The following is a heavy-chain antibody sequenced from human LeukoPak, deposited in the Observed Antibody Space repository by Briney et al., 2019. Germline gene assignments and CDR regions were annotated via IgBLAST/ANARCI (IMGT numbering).Heavy chain of an antibody. J-gene: IGHJ4*02. CDR1: GYTFSDYY. CDR3: STEDKYCTTSTCGDS. V-gene: IGHV1-2*02. D-gene: IGHD2-8*01. Sequence: ASVKVSCKTSGYTFSDYYLHWVRQAPRQGLEWMGYIIPNSGGTTYAQNFQGRVTMTRDTSISAAYLDLSGLRSDDTAVYYCSTEDKYCTTSTCGDSWGQGTLVTVSS. CDR2: IIPNSGGT.